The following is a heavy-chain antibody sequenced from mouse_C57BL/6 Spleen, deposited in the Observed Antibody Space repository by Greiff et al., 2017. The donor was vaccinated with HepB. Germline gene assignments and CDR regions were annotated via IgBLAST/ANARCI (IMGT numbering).Heavy chain of an antibody. J-gene: IGHJ1*03. CDR2: IRNKANGYTT. CDR3: ARDDGPDWYWYFDV. V-gene: IGHV7-3*01. D-gene: IGHD2-3*01. Sequence: EVKLMESGGGLVQPGGSLSLSCAASGFTFTDYYMSWVRQPPGKALEWLGFIRNKANGYTTEYSASVKGRFTISRDNSQSILYLQMNALRAEDSATYYGARDDGPDWYWYFDVWGTGTTVTVSS. CDR1: GFTFTDYY.